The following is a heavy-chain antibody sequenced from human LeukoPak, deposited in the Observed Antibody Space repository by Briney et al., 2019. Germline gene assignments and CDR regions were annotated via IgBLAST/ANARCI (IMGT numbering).Heavy chain of an antibody. CDR2: IDDVGSGT. D-gene: IGHD7-27*01. Sequence: GGSLRLSCAVSGFTLSSNWMHWVRQVPGKGLEWVSRIDDVGSGTSYADSVKGRFTISRDDAKNTVYLQMNSLRAEDTAVYYCARQINWGSGIWGQGTLVTVSS. CDR1: GFTLSSNW. CDR3: ARQINWGSGI. V-gene: IGHV3-74*01. J-gene: IGHJ4*02.